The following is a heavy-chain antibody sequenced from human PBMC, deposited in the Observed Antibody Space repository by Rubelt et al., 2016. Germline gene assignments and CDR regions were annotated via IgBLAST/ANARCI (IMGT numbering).Heavy chain of an antibody. CDR1: GGTFSSYA. D-gene: IGHD1-26*01. Sequence: QVQLVQSGAEVKKPGSSVKVSCKASGGTFSSYAISWVRQAPGQGLAWMGRIIPILGIANYAKKFQGRVTITADKSTCTAYMELSSLRSEDTAVYYCARDPRSYHAFDIWGQGTMVTVSS. CDR3: ARDPRSYHAFDI. V-gene: IGHV1-69*04. J-gene: IGHJ3*02. CDR2: IIPILGIA.